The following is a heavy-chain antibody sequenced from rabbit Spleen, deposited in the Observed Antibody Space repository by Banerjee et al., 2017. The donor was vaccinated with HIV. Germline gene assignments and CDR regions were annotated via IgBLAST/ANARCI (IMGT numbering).Heavy chain of an antibody. CDR3: ARDTGSSFSSYGMDL. CDR2: IAGSSSGFT. CDR1: GFDFSSNA. J-gene: IGHJ6*01. Sequence: QEQLVESGGGLVQPEGSLTLTCKASGFDFSSNAMCWVRQAPGKGPEWIACIAGSSSGFTYSATWAKGRFTCSKTSSTTVTLQMTSLTVADTATYFCARDTGSSFSSYGMDLWGQGTLVT. V-gene: IGHV1S45*01. D-gene: IGHD8-1*01.